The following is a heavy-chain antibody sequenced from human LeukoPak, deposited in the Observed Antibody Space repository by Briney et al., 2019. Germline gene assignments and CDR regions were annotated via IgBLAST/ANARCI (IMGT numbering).Heavy chain of an antibody. CDR2: IRYDGSNK. Sequence: GGSQTLSCVASGFTLSNHGMHWVRQAPGKGLEWVAFIRYDGSNKYYADSVKGRFTISRDNSKNTLYLQMNSLRAEDTAVYYCASSSPRIVVVPARSYFDYWGQGTLVTVSS. V-gene: IGHV3-30*02. D-gene: IGHD2-2*01. CDR1: GFTLSNHG. CDR3: ASSSPRIVVVPARSYFDY. J-gene: IGHJ4*02.